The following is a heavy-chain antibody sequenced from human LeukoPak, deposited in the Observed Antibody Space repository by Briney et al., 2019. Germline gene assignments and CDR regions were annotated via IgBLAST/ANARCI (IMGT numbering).Heavy chain of an antibody. J-gene: IGHJ2*01. Sequence: GGSLRLSCAASGFTVSSNYMSRVRQAPGKGLEWVSVIYSGGSTYYADSVKGRFTISRDNSKNTLYLQMNSLRAEDTAVYYCARRVAVYWYFDLWGRGTLVTVSS. D-gene: IGHD6-19*01. CDR3: ARRVAVYWYFDL. CDR2: IYSGGST. V-gene: IGHV3-66*01. CDR1: GFTVSSNY.